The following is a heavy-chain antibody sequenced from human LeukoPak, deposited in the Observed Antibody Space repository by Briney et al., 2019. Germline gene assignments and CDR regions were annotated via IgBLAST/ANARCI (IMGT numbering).Heavy chain of an antibody. V-gene: IGHV4-38-2*02. CDR3: ARFTGYSSGWAVGGWFDP. J-gene: IGHJ5*02. Sequence: PSETLSLTCTVSGYSISSGYYWGWIRQPPGQGLEWIGSIYHSGSTYYNPSLKSRVTISVDTSKNQFSLKLSSVTAADTAVYYCARFTGYSSGWAVGGWFDPWGQGTLVTVSS. CDR1: GYSISSGYY. CDR2: IYHSGST. D-gene: IGHD6-19*01.